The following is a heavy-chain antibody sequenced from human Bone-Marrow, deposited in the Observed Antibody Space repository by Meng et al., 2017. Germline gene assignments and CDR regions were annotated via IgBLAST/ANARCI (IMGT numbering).Heavy chain of an antibody. CDR3: ARGRRYEYYYAMDV. CDR2: ITHSGSA. D-gene: IGHD3-16*02. Sequence: SETLSLTCAVDGGTFINYYWTWIRQSPGRGLEWIGEITHSGSATYNPSLRSRVTISVDTSKNQFSLKVNSVTAADTAVYYCARGRRYEYYYAMDVWGQGTTVTVSS. CDR1: GGTFINYY. J-gene: IGHJ6*02. V-gene: IGHV4-34*01.